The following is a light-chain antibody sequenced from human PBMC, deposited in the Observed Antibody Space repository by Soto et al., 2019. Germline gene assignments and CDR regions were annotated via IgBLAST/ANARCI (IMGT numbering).Light chain of an antibody. Sequence: DIQMTQSPSTQSASVGDRVTITCRASQSISSWLAWYQQKPGKAPKLLIYKASSLESGVPSRLSGSGSGTEFTLTISSLQPDDFATYYCQQYNSYSITFGQGT. CDR3: QQYNSYSIT. V-gene: IGKV1-5*03. J-gene: IGKJ5*01. CDR1: QSISSW. CDR2: KAS.